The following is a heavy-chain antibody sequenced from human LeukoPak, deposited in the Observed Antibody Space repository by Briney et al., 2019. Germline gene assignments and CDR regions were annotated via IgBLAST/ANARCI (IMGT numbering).Heavy chain of an antibody. V-gene: IGHV4-61*08. CDR3: ARDRYSSGRDI. CDR1: GGSIRSGGYY. Sequence: SETLSLTCTVSGGSIRSGGYYWTWIRQHPGEGLEWIGNIYYSGSTNYNPSLKSRVTISVDTSKNQFSLKLSSVTAADTAVYYCARDRYSSGRDIWGQGTMVTVSS. J-gene: IGHJ3*02. D-gene: IGHD6-19*01. CDR2: IYYSGST.